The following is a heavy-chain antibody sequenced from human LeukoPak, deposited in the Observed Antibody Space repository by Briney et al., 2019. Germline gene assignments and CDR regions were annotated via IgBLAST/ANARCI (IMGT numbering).Heavy chain of an antibody. D-gene: IGHD2-8*02. CDR1: GFNFRTHT. Sequence: GGSLRLSCVASGFNFRTHTMNWVRQAPGKGLEWLSSITSNSDYLYSAVSLKDRFTISRNNGKSTLYLQMKRLTVEDTAVYYCARDRENREGFCSGGTCSPPDYWGPGTLVVVSS. CDR3: ARDRENREGFCSGGTCSPPDY. CDR2: ITSNSDYL. V-gene: IGHV3-21*01. J-gene: IGHJ4*02.